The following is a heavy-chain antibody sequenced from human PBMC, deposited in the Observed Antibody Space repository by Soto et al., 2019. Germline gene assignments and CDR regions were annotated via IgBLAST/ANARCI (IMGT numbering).Heavy chain of an antibody. V-gene: IGHV3-30*18. CDR2: ISYDGSNE. J-gene: IGHJ4*02. CDR3: AKDGVSSTDYTWNYGTYFDY. CDR1: GFTFSSYG. Sequence: PGGSLRLSCAVSGFTFSSYGMHWVRQAPGKGLEWVAHISYDGSNEHYVDSVKGRFTISRDNSKNTLYLQMNSLRAEDTAVYYCAKDGVSSTDYTWNYGTYFDYWGPGDLVTVS. D-gene: IGHD1-1*01.